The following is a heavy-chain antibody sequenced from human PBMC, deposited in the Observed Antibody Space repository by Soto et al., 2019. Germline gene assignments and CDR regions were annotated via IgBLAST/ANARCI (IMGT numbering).Heavy chain of an antibody. CDR1: GFTFSTYD. J-gene: IGHJ4*02. Sequence: QVQLVESGGGMVQPGRSLRLSCTVSGFTFSTYDMHWVRQAPGKGLEWVAVVSYDAGYKNYADSVKGRFTISRDNSKNTLYMQMNGLRTEDTAVYYCAKVSISKSSALTFDFWGQGTLVTVSS. V-gene: IGHV3-30*18. D-gene: IGHD3-9*01. CDR2: VSYDAGYK. CDR3: AKVSISKSSALTFDF.